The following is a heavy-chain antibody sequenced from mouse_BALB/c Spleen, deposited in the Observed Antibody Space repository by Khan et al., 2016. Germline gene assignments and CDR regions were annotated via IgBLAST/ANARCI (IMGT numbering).Heavy chain of an antibody. CDR1: GYTFTDYS. V-gene: IGHV9-2-1*01. Sequence: QIQLVQSGPELKKPGETVKISCKASGYTFTDYSMHWVKQAPGKGLKWMGWINTETGEPTYADDFKGRFAFSLETSASTAYLQINNLKNEDTATYCCARSMDYWGQGTSVTVSS. CDR3: ARSMDY. CDR2: INTETGEP. J-gene: IGHJ4*01.